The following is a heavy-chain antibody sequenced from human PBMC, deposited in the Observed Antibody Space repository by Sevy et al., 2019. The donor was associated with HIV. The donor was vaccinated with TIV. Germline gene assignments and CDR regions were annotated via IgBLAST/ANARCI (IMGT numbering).Heavy chain of an antibody. CDR1: GYTFTRYG. CDR3: ARDRNNYDSSGYPKGMDV. CDR2: TSAYNGNT. V-gene: IGHV1-18*01. Sequence: ASVKVSCKASGYTFTRYGITWVRQAPGQGLEWMGWTSAYNGNTNYAQKVQGRVTMTTDMSTSTAYMELRCLKSDDTAMYYCARDRNNYDSSGYPKGMDVWGQGTTVTVSS. J-gene: IGHJ6*02. D-gene: IGHD3-22*01.